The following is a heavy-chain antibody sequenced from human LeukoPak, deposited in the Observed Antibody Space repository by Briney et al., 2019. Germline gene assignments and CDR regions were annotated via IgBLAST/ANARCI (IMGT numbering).Heavy chain of an antibody. CDR2: MNPNSGNT. CDR3: ARGRDIVVVTATELNWFDP. D-gene: IGHD2-21*02. CDR1: GYTFTSYD. J-gene: IGHJ5*02. V-gene: IGHV1-8*01. Sequence: ASVKVSCKASGYTFTSYDINWVRQATGQGLEWMGWMNPNSGNTGYAQKFQGRVTMTRNTSISTAYMELSSLRSEDTAVYYCARGRDIVVVTATELNWFDPWGQGTLVTAPS.